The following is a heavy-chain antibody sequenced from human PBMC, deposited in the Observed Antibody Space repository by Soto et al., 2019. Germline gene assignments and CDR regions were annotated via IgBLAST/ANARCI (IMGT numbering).Heavy chain of an antibody. J-gene: IGHJ6*03. V-gene: IGHV3-9*01. Sequence: EVQLVESGGGLVQPGGSLRLSCAASGFSFAAYVMRWVRQAPGTGLEWVSGISRDSGGIGYADSVTGRFTISRDNAKNPLYLQMNSLRAEDTALYYRAKDRIPVAREYYYYYMDVGVKVTTVT. CDR2: ISRDSGGI. D-gene: IGHD6-19*01. CDR1: GFSFAAYV. CDR3: AKDRIPVAREYYYYYMDV.